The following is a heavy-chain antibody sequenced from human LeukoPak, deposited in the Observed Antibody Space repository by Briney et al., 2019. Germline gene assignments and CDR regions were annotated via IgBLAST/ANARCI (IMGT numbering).Heavy chain of an antibody. CDR2: IKSKTDGGTT. J-gene: IGHJ5*02. Sequence: GGSLRLSCAASGFTFSSYSMNWVRQAPGKGLEGVGRIKSKTDGGTTDYAAAVKCRFTVSRHYSKNTLYLQMNSLKTEDTAVYYCTTDLSAVAVTAFDPWGQGTLVTVSS. D-gene: IGHD2-21*02. V-gene: IGHV3-15*01. CDR1: GFTFSSYS. CDR3: TTDLSAVAVTAFDP.